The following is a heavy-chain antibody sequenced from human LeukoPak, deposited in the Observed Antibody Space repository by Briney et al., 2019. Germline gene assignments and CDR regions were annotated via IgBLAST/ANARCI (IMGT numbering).Heavy chain of an antibody. Sequence: SETLSLTCTVSGGSFSSSTYYWGWIRQPPGKGLEWIGYIYYSGSTYYNPSLKSRVTISVDTSKNQFSLKLSSVTAADTAVYYCARGIVPAVXLXXDXXGQGXLVTV. J-gene: IGHJ4*02. D-gene: IGHD2-2*01. V-gene: IGHV4-30-4*08. CDR3: ARGIVPAVXLXXDX. CDR1: GGSFSSSTYY. CDR2: IYYSGST.